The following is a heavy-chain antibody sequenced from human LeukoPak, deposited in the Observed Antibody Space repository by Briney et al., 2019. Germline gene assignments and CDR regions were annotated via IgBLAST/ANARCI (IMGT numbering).Heavy chain of an antibody. CDR3: ARRSRFCSSTSCYVGYYGMDV. CDR1: GYSYTSYW. Sequence: GESLKISCKGSGYSYTSYWISWVRQMPGKGLEWMGRIDPSDSYTNYSPSFQGHVTISADKSISTAYLQWSSLKASDTAMYYCARRSRFCSSTSCYVGYYGMDVWGQGTTVTVSS. V-gene: IGHV5-10-1*01. CDR2: IDPSDSYT. D-gene: IGHD2-2*01. J-gene: IGHJ6*02.